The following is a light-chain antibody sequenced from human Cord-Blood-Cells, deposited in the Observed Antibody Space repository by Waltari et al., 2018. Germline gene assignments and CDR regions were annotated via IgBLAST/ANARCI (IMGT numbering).Light chain of an antibody. Sequence: QSARTQPASLPGSPGQSIPIPCTGTSSDVGGYNFVPWYQQHPGKAPKLMIYDVSNRPSGVSNRFSGSKSGNTASLTISGLQAEDEADYYCSSYTSSSTWVFGGGTKLTVL. CDR3: SSYTSSSTWV. CDR1: SSDVGGYNF. V-gene: IGLV2-14*01. J-gene: IGLJ3*02. CDR2: DVS.